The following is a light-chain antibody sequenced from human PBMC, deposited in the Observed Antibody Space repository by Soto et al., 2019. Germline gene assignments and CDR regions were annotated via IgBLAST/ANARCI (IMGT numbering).Light chain of an antibody. CDR1: QSLLHSNGYNY. CDR3: MQALQTWT. J-gene: IGKJ1*01. V-gene: IGKV2-28*01. Sequence: DIVMTQSPLSLPVTPGEPASISCRSSQSLLHSNGYNYLDWYLQKPGQSPQLLIYLGSNRASGVPDRFSGSGSGTDFTLKSSSVEVEDVGVYYCMQALQTWTFGQGTKVEIK. CDR2: LGS.